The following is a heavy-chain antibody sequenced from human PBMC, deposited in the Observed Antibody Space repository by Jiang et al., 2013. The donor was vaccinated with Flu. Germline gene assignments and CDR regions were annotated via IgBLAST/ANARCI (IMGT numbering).Heavy chain of an antibody. CDR2: ISGSGGST. D-gene: IGHD3-3*01. Sequence: CAASGFTFSSYAMSWVRQXPGKGLEWVSAISGSGGSTYYADSVKGRVHHLPETIPKNTLYLQMNSLRAEDTAVYYCASGRGPRITIFGVVKFRAYYMDVWGKGTTVTVSS. CDR3: ASGRGPRITIFGVVKFRAYYMDV. V-gene: IGHV3-23*01. J-gene: IGHJ6*03. CDR1: GFTFSSYA.